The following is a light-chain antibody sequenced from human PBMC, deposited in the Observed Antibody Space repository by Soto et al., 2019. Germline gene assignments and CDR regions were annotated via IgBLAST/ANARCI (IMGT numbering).Light chain of an antibody. CDR1: SSDVGGYNY. CDR2: EVT. CDR3: NSHAGSNNFYV. Sequence: QSALTQPPSASGSPGQSVTISCTGTSSDVGGYNYVSWYQQHPGKAPKLMIYEVTKRPSGVPDRFSGSKSGNTASLTVSGLQAEDEADYYCNSHAGSNNFYVFGTGTKLTVL. V-gene: IGLV2-8*01. J-gene: IGLJ1*01.